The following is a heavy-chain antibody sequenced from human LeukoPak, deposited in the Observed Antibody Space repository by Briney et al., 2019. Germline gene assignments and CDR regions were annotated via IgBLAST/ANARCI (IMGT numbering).Heavy chain of an antibody. J-gene: IGHJ4*02. V-gene: IGHV3-23*01. CDR1: GFTFSSDA. D-gene: IGHD3-10*01. Sequence: SGGSLRLSCAASGFTFSSDAMSWVRQAPGKGLEWVSTISRNGGTTYYSDSVKGRFTISRDNSKNTLFLQMNSLRAEDTAVYYCAKASTFGELNRPFDYWGQGTLVTVSS. CDR2: ISRNGGTT. CDR3: AKASTFGELNRPFDY.